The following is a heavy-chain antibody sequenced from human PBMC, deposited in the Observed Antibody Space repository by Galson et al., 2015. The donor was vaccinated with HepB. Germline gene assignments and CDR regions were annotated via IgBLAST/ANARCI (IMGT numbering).Heavy chain of an antibody. CDR3: AMGRQLGGGF. J-gene: IGHJ4*02. Sequence: SLRLSCAASGFTFRNYAMSWVRQAPGKGLEWVSVISGSADDTHYADSVKGRFTISRDNFKNTLYLQIGSLRADDTALYYCAMGRQLGGGFWGQGSLVIVSS. D-gene: IGHD1-1*01. CDR1: GFTFRNYA. V-gene: IGHV3-23*01. CDR2: ISGSADDT.